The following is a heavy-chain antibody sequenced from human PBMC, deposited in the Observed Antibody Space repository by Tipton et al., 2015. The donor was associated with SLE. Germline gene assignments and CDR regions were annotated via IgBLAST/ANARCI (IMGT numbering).Heavy chain of an antibody. Sequence: TLSLTCTVSGGSISSYYWSWIRQPPGKGLEWIGYIYYSGSTNYNPSLKSRVTISVDTSKNQFSLKLSSVTAPDTAVYYCARHPSGYYYFDYWGQGTLVTVSS. CDR3: ARHPSGYYYFDY. D-gene: IGHD3-22*01. V-gene: IGHV4-59*08. CDR1: GGSISSYY. CDR2: IYYSGST. J-gene: IGHJ4*02.